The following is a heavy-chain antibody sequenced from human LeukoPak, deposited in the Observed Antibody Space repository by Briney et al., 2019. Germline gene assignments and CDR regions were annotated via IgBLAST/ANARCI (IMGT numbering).Heavy chain of an antibody. Sequence: GGSLRLSCAASGXTFSNYWMSWVRQAPGKGLEWVASIKEDGSEKYYVDSVKGRFTISRDDAKNSLYLQMNSLRAEDTAMYYCARFPTGFDYWGQGTLVTVSS. J-gene: IGHJ4*02. CDR3: ARFPTGFDY. D-gene: IGHD4-17*01. CDR2: IKEDGSEK. V-gene: IGHV3-7*05. CDR1: GXTFSNYW.